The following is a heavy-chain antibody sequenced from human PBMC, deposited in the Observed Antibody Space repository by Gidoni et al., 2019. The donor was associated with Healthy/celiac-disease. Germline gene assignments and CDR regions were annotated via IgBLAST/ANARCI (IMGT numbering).Heavy chain of an antibody. D-gene: IGHD5-18*01. CDR2: INYRGST. CDR3: ARLQRIQLWYDY. J-gene: IGHJ4*02. CDR1: GAFISVGGYY. Sequence: QVQLEESGPGLVKPSQTLSLTCTVSGAFISVGGYYWGWIRQHPGKGLEWIGYINYRGSTYYNPSLKSRVTISVDTSKNQFSLKLSSVTAADAAVYYCARLQRIQLWYDYWGQGTLVTVSS. V-gene: IGHV4-31*03.